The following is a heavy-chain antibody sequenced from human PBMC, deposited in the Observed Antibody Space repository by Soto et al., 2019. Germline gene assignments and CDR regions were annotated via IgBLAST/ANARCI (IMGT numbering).Heavy chain of an antibody. J-gene: IGHJ4*02. D-gene: IGHD1-26*01. CDR2: IYYSGST. CDR3: ARVSGSYSVVDY. Sequence: SETLSLPRTVSCGSINNNFWSWIRQPPGKGLEWIGYIYYSGSTKYNPSLTGRVTISVDTSKNQFSLKLSSVNAADTVVYYCARVSGSYSVVDYWGQGTLVTVSS. CDR1: CGSINNNF. V-gene: IGHV4-59*12.